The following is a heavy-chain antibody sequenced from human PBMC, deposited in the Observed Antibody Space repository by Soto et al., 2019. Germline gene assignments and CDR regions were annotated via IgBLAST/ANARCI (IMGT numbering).Heavy chain of an antibody. CDR3: AREGDDFWSGYWGSVSY. J-gene: IGHJ4*02. CDR2: ISSSGSTI. V-gene: IGHV3-11*01. D-gene: IGHD3-3*01. CDR1: GITFSDYY. Sequence: GGSLRLSCAASGITFSDYYMSWIRQAPGKGLEWVSYISSSGSTIYYADSVKGRFTISRDNAKNSRYLQMNSLRAEDTAVYYCAREGDDFWSGYWGSVSYWGQGTLVTVSS.